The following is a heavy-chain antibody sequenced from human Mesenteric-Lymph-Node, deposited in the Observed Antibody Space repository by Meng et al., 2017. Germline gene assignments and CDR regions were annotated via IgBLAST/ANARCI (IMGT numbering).Heavy chain of an antibody. J-gene: IGHJ4*02. Sequence: PKLQVAGPGLGKPPETLSLPCPVSGGSISSSRHYWGWIRQPPGKGLEWIGSIYYSGSTYYNPSLRSRVTMSLDTSKNQFSLKLSSVTATDTAVYYCARHDGGYGDYFDHWGQGTLVTVSS. V-gene: IGHV4-39*01. CDR3: ARHDGGYGDYFDH. CDR2: IYYSGST. D-gene: IGHD5-12*01. CDR1: GGSISSSRHY.